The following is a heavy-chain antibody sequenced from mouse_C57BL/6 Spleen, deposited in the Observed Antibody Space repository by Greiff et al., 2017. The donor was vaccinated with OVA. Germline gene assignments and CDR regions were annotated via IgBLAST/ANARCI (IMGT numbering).Heavy chain of an antibody. CDR1: GFTFSDAW. V-gene: IGHV6-6*01. Sequence: EVQRVESGGGLVQPGGSMKLSCAASGFTFSDAWMDWVRQSPEKGLEWVAEIRNKANNHATYYAESVKGRFTISRDDSKSSVYLQMNSLRAEDTGIYYCTRRVYGSSFWYFDVWGTGTTVTVSS. CDR2: IRNKANNHAT. D-gene: IGHD1-1*01. CDR3: TRRVYGSSFWYFDV. J-gene: IGHJ1*03.